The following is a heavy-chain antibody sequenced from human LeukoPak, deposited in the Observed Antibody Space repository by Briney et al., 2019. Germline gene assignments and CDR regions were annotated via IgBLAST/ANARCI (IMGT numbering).Heavy chain of an antibody. V-gene: IGHV1-46*01. Sequence: ASVKVSCKASGYTFTSYYMHWVRQAPGQGLEWMGIINPSGGSTSYAQKFQGRVTMTRDTSTSTVYMELSSLRSEDTAVYYCARSVRYFDWLLPNGFDYWGQGTLVTVSS. CDR3: ARSVRYFDWLLPNGFDY. CDR1: GYTFTSYY. CDR2: INPSGGST. J-gene: IGHJ4*02. D-gene: IGHD3-9*01.